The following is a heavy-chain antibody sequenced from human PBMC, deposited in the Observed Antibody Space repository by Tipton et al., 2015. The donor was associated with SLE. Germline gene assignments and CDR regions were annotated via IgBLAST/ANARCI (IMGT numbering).Heavy chain of an antibody. CDR3: ARDVVSYGMDV. CDR1: GYSISSGYY. J-gene: IGHJ6*02. D-gene: IGHD2-21*01. Sequence: TLSLTCTVSGYSISSGYYWGWIRQPPGKGLEWIGSIYHSGSTYYNPSLKSRVTISVDTSKNQFSLKLSSVTAADTAVYYCARDVVSYGMDVWGQGTTVTVSS. CDR2: IYHSGST. V-gene: IGHV4-38-2*02.